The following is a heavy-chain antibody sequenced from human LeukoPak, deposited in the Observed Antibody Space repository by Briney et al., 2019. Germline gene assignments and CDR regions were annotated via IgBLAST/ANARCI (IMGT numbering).Heavy chain of an antibody. J-gene: IGHJ4*02. CDR3: AREHDVHIWYFDY. CDR1: GFTFSSYW. Sequence: GGSLRLSCAASGFTFSSYWMSWVRQAPGKGLEWVSDITGGGSKSHYADSVKGRFTISRDNSKNTLYLQMSGLRVEDAAVYYCAREHDVHIWYFDYWGQGTLVTVSS. V-gene: IGHV3-23*01. CDR2: ITGGGSKS. D-gene: IGHD3-10*01.